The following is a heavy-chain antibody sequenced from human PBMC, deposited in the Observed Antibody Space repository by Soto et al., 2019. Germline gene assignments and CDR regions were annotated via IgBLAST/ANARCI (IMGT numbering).Heavy chain of an antibody. D-gene: IGHD4-17*01. J-gene: IGHJ4*02. CDR1: GFTFSGSA. Sequence: GGSLRLSCAASGFTFSGSAMHWVRQASGKGLEWVGRIRSKANSYATAYAASVKGRFTISRDDSKNTAYLQMNSLKTEDTAVYYCTRRDQDYGDDYWGQGTLVTVSS. CDR3: TRRDQDYGDDY. V-gene: IGHV3-73*01. CDR2: IRSKANSYAT.